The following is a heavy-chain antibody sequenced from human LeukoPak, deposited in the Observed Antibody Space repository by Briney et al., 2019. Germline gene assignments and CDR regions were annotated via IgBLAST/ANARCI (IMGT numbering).Heavy chain of an antibody. D-gene: IGHD3-10*01. V-gene: IGHV3-9*01. CDR2: ISWNSGSI. CDR3: AREGLLWFGERASYFDY. CDR1: GFTFDDYA. Sequence: GGSLRLSCAASGFTFDDYAMHWVRHAPGKGLEWVSGISWNSGSIGYADSVKGRFTISRDNAKNTLYLQMNSLRAEDTAVYYCAREGLLWFGERASYFDYWGQGTLVTVSS. J-gene: IGHJ4*02.